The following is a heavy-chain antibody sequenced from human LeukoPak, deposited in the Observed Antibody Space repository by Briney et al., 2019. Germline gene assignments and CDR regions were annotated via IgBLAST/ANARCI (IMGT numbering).Heavy chain of an antibody. CDR3: ARDREIATPTTDYYYMDV. V-gene: IGHV1-2*02. CDR1: GYTFTSYY. J-gene: IGHJ6*03. CDR2: INPNSGGT. D-gene: IGHD4-17*01. Sequence: ASVKVSCKASGYTFTSYYMHWVRQAPGQGLEWMGWINPNSGGTNYAQKFQGRVTMTGDTSISTAYMELSRLRSDDTAVYYCARDREIATPTTDYYYMDVWGKGTTVTISS.